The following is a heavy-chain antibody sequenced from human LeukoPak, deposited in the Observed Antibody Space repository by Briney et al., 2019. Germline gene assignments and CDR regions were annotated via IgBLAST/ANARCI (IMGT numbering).Heavy chain of an antibody. D-gene: IGHD5-18*01. CDR2: IYTSGST. CDR3: ARGDSYGPYYYYGMDV. Sequence: KASETLSLTCTVSGGSISSGSYYWSWIRQPAGKGLEWIGRIYTSGSTNYNPSLKSRVTISVDTSKNQFSLKLSSVTAADTAVYYCARGDSYGPYYYYGMDVWGKGTTVTVSS. CDR1: GGSISSGSYY. V-gene: IGHV4-61*02. J-gene: IGHJ6*04.